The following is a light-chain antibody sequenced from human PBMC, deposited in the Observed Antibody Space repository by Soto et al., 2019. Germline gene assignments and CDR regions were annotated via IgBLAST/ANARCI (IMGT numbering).Light chain of an antibody. V-gene: IGLV2-11*01. CDR3: CSYAGSWL. CDR2: GVS. CDR1: SSDVGGYNY. Sequence: QSALTQPRSVSGSPGQSVTISCTGTSSDVGGYNYVSWYQHHPGKAPKLMIYGVSKRPSGVPDRFSGSKSGNTASLTISGLQAGDEADYYCCSYAGSWLFGGGTKLTVL. J-gene: IGLJ2*01.